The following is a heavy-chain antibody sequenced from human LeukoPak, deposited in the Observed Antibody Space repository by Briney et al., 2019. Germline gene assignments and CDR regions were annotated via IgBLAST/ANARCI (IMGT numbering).Heavy chain of an antibody. D-gene: IGHD3-9*01. Sequence: ASVKVSXKVSGYTLTELSMHWVRQAPGKGLEWMGGFDPEDGETIYAQKFQGRVTMTEDTSTDTAYMELSSLRSEDTAVYYCADFDWFTPRKNWLDPWGQGTLVTVSS. V-gene: IGHV1-24*01. CDR1: GYTLTELS. CDR3: ADFDWFTPRKNWLDP. J-gene: IGHJ5*02. CDR2: FDPEDGET.